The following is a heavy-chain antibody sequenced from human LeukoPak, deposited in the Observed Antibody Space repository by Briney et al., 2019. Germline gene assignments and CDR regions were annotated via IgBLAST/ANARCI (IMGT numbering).Heavy chain of an antibody. CDR2: ISSSSSYI. Sequence: PGGSLRLSCAASGFTFSSYSMNWVRQAPGKGLEWVSSISSSSSYIYYADSVKGRFTTSRDNAKNSLYLQMNSLRAEDTAVYYCARTIAQYSNSWLYFYYGLDVWGQGTTVTVS. V-gene: IGHV3-21*04. D-gene: IGHD6-13*01. CDR3: ARTIAQYSNSWLYFYYGLDV. CDR1: GFTFSSYS. J-gene: IGHJ6*02.